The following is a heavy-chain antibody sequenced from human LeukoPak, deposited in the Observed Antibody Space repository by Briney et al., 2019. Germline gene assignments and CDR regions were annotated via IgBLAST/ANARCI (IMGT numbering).Heavy chain of an antibody. Sequence: SETLSLTCAVYGGSFSGYYWGWIRQPPGKGLEWIGEINHSGSTNYNPSLKSRVTISVDTSKNQFSLKLSSVTAADTAVYYCAGYCSSTSCYFGSAFDIWGQGTMVTVSS. D-gene: IGHD2-2*01. V-gene: IGHV4-34*01. CDR1: GGSFSGYY. CDR3: AGYCSSTSCYFGSAFDI. J-gene: IGHJ3*02. CDR2: INHSGST.